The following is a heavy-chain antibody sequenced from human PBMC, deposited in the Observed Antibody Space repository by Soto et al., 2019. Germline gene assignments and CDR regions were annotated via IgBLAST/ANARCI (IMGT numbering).Heavy chain of an antibody. CDR1: GFTFSSYA. CDR3: ARLPGGSYGYYYYGMDV. Sequence: GSLRLSCAASGFTFSSYAMHWVRQAPGKGLEWVAVISYDGSNKYYADSVKGRFTISRDNSKNTLYLQMNSLRAEDTAVYYCARLPGGSYGYYYYGMDVWGQGTTVTVSS. D-gene: IGHD5-18*01. V-gene: IGHV3-30-3*01. J-gene: IGHJ6*02. CDR2: ISYDGSNK.